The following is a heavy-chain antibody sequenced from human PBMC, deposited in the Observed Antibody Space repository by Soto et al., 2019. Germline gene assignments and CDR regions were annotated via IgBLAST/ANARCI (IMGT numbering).Heavy chain of an antibody. CDR1: GFTFSSYA. V-gene: IGHV3-23*01. D-gene: IGHD2-15*01. Sequence: DVQLLESGGGLVQPEGSLRLSCAASGFTFSSYAMGWVRQGPGKGLEWVAVVSIGGSTHYADSVRCRFTISRDNATNTPSLQMNSLTAEGTAVYFCAKRRGAGGHFDYCGQGALVTVSS. J-gene: IGHJ4*02. CDR2: VSIGGST. CDR3: AKRRGAGGHFDY.